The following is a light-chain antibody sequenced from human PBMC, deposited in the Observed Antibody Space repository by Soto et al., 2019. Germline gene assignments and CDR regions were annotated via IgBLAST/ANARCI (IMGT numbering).Light chain of an antibody. CDR3: QQYNSYSRWT. V-gene: IGKV1-5*01. Sequence: DIQMTQSPSTLSASVGDRVTITCRASRSISSWLAWYQQKPGKAPKLLIYDASSLESGVPSRFSGSGSGTEFTLTISILQPDDFATYYCQQYNSYSRWTFGQGTKVDIK. J-gene: IGKJ1*01. CDR1: RSISSW. CDR2: DAS.